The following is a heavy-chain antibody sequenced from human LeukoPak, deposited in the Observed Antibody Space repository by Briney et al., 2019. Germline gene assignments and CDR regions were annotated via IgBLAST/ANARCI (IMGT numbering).Heavy chain of an antibody. CDR3: ASYDFWSGYYIDAFDI. J-gene: IGHJ3*02. CDR1: GYTFTGYY. CDR2: IKPNSGGT. D-gene: IGHD3-3*01. Sequence: ASVKVSCKASGYTFTGYYMHWVRQAPGQGLEWMGWIKPNSGGTNYAQKFQGRVTMTRDTSISTAYMELSRLRSDDTAVYYCASYDFWSGYYIDAFDIWGQGTMVTVSS. V-gene: IGHV1-2*02.